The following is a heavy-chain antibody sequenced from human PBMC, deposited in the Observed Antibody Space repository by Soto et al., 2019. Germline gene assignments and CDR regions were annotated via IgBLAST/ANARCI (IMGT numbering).Heavy chain of an antibody. CDR1: GFTFSSYG. J-gene: IGHJ4*02. V-gene: IGHV3-30*18. D-gene: IGHD5-12*01. CDR2: ISYDGSNK. CDR3: AKDAFSLRGYSGYGPQTTTPFDY. Sequence: GGSLRLSCAASGFTFSSYGMHWVRQAPGKGLEWVAVISYDGSNKYYADSVKGRFTISRDNSKNTLYLQMNSLRAEDTAVYYCAKDAFSLRGYSGYGPQTTTPFDYWGQGTLVTVSS.